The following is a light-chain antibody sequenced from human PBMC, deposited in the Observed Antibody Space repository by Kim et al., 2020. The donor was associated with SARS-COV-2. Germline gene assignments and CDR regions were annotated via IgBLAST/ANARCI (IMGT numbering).Light chain of an antibody. J-gene: IGLJ2*01. CDR2: DDT. Sequence: VTISCTGSNSNIAAGRYGHGYQQLPGAAPKLLIYDDTIRPLGVPYRFSGSKAGTSASLAITGLQAEDEAVFYCQSFDSSVSGSAVFGGGTQLTVL. CDR3: QSFDSSVSGSAV. CDR1: NSNIAAGRY. V-gene: IGLV1-40*01.